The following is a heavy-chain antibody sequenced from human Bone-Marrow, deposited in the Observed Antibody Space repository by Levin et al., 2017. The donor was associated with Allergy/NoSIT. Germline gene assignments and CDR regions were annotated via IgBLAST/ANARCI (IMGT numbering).Heavy chain of an antibody. V-gene: IGHV3-30*04. D-gene: IGHD4-17*01. CDR3: ARESDYGDLGVYYYYGMDG. Sequence: GGSLRLSCAASGFTFSSYAMHWVRQAPGKGLEWVAVISYDGSNKYYADSVKGRFTISRDNSKNTLYLQMNSLRAEDTAVYYCARESDYGDLGVYYYYGMDGWGQGTTVTVSS. J-gene: IGHJ6*02. CDR2: ISYDGSNK. CDR1: GFTFSSYA.